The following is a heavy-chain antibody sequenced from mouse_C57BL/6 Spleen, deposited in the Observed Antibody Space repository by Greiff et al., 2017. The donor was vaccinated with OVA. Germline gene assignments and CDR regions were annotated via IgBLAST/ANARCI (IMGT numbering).Heavy chain of an antibody. J-gene: IGHJ4*01. CDR3: APITTVVSNYAMDY. CDR1: GYAFSSSW. D-gene: IGHD1-1*01. CDR2: IYPGDGDT. Sequence: QVQLQQSGPELVKPGASVKISCKASGYAFSSSWMNWVKQRPGKGLEWIGRIYPGDGDTNYNGKFKGKATLTPDKSSSTAYMQLSSLTSEDSAVYFCAPITTVVSNYAMDYWGQGTSVTVSS. V-gene: IGHV1-82*01.